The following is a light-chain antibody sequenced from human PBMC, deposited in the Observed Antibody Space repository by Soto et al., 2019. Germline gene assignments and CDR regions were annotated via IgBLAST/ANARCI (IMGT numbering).Light chain of an antibody. J-gene: IGKJ4*01. CDR2: TAS. CDR3: QQYGYSPFT. V-gene: IGKV3-20*01. CDR1: QSVNGNH. Sequence: EIVFTQSPGTLSFSPGQRAALSCRASQSVNGNHLAWFQQKPGQSPSLLIYTASNRATGIPDRFSGSGSGTDFTLTINRLEPEDFAVYYCQQYGYSPFTLGGGTKVDIK.